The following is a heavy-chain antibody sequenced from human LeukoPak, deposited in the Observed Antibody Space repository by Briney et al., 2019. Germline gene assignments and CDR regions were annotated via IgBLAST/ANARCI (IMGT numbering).Heavy chain of an antibody. CDR3: AKPPHTTDQVGATAFDY. CDR2: ISGSGGST. CDR1: GFTFSSYS. V-gene: IGHV3-23*01. Sequence: DPGGSLRLSCAASGFTFSSYSMNWVRQAPGKGLEWVSAISGSGGSTYYADSVKGRFTISRDNSKNTLYLQMNSLRAEDTAVYYCAKPPHTTDQVGATAFDYWGQGTLVTVSS. J-gene: IGHJ4*02. D-gene: IGHD1-26*01.